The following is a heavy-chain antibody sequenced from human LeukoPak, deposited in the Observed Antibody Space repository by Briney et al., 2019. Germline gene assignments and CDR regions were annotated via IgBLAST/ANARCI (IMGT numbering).Heavy chain of an antibody. CDR1: GFTFSSYA. CDR3: ARVDSLSEGTYGMDV. D-gene: IGHD2-2*03. J-gene: IGHJ6*02. Sequence: GGSLRLSCAASGFTFSSYAMHWVRQAPGKGLEWVAVISYDGSNKYYADSVKGRFTISRDDSKNTLFLQMNGLRTEDTAVYYCARVDSLSEGTYGMDVWGQGTTVTVSS. CDR2: ISYDGSNK. V-gene: IGHV3-30-3*01.